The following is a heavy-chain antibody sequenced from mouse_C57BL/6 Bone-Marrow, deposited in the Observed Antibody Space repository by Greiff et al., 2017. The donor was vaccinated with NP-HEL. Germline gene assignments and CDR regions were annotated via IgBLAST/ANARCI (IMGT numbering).Heavy chain of an antibody. CDR1: GYAFTNYL. CDR2: INPGSGGT. D-gene: IGHD1-1*02. Sequence: QVQLKESGAELVRPGTSVKVSCKASGYAFTNYLLEWVKQRPGQGLEWIGVINPGSGGTNYNEKFKGKATLTADKSSSTAYMQLSSLTSEDSAVYFWARAVGAWFAYGGQGTLVTVSA. V-gene: IGHV1-54*01. CDR3: ARAVGAWFAY. J-gene: IGHJ3*01.